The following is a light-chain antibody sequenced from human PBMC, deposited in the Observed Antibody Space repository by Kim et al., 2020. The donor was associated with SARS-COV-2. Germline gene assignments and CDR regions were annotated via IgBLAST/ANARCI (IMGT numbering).Light chain of an antibody. V-gene: IGLV2-11*01. CDR2: DVS. CDR3: CSYAGSYTLEV. CDR1: DSDVGGYNY. J-gene: IGLJ2*01. Sequence: QSVTTSCTGTDSDVGGYNYVSWYQQHPGKAPKLMIYDVSKRPAGVPDRFSGSKSGNTASLTISGLQAEDEADYYCCSYAGSYTLEVFGGGTQLTVL.